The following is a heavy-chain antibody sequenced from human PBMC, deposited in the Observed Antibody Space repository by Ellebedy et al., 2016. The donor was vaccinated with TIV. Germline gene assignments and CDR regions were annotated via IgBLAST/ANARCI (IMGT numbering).Heavy chain of an antibody. D-gene: IGHD3-10*01. CDR3: ARQMLRGVDYLDY. V-gene: IGHV4-38-2*02. CDR2: IHSRGTT. J-gene: IGHJ4*02. CDR1: HSSIDSGYF. Sequence: MPSETLSLTCTVSHSSIDSGYFWGWIRQPPGEGLEWIRSIHSRGTTLNNTSLKTRVSMSVDTSMNQFSLRLSSVTAADTAVYYCARQMLRGVDYLDYWGQGTLVTVSS.